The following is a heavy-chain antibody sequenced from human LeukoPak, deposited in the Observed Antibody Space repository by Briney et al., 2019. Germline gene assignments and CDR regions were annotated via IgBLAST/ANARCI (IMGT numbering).Heavy chain of an antibody. D-gene: IGHD6-19*01. CDR2: IYNVGSP. CDR1: GGSVRSYC. CDR3: ARNKGVAARHDY. Sequence: SETLSLTCTVSGGSVRSYCWSWIRQPPGKGLEYIVHIYNVGSPTYNPSPIGRLTMSVHTPKNQLSLHLTSVTTADTALYFCARNKGVAARHDYWGQGTLVIVSS. V-gene: IGHV4-59*02. J-gene: IGHJ4*02.